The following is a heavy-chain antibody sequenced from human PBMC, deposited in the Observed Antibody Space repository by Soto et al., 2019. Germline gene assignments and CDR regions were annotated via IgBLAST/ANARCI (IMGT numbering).Heavy chain of an antibody. CDR3: ARNQRGYSGYDSSYYYMDV. CDR1: GYSFTSYY. J-gene: IGHJ6*03. CDR2: INPSGGST. Sequence: VSVKVSCKASGYSFTSYYMHWVRKAPGQGLEWMGIINPSGGSTSYAQKFQGRVTMTRDTSTSTVYMELSSLRSGDTAVYYCARNQRGYSGYDSSYYYMDVWGKGTTVTVSS. V-gene: IGHV1-46*03. D-gene: IGHD5-12*01.